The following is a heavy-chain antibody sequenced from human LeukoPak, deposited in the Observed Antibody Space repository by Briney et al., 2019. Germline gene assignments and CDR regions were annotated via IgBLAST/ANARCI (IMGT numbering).Heavy chain of an antibody. V-gene: IGHV4-39*01. Sequence: SETLSLTCTVSGGSISSTTYYWGCIRQPPGKGLEWIGSIYYSRSTYYNPSLKSRVTMSVDTSKNQFSLNLSSVTAADTAVYYCARLYGDYYFDYWGQGTLVTVSS. J-gene: IGHJ4*02. D-gene: IGHD4-17*01. CDR1: GGSISSTTYY. CDR2: IYYSRST. CDR3: ARLYGDYYFDY.